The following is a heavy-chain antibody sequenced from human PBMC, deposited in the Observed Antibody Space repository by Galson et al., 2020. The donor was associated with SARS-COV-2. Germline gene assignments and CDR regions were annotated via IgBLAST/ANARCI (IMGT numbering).Heavy chain of an antibody. Sequence: ETSETLSLTCTVSGGSISSYYWSWIRQPPGKGLEWIGYIYYSGSTNHNPSLKSRVTISVDTSKNQFSLKLSSVTAADTAVYYCARENYYGSGSYGYGMDVWGQGTTVTVSS. J-gene: IGHJ6*02. CDR3: ARENYYGSGSYGYGMDV. CDR2: IYYSGST. CDR1: GGSISSYY. V-gene: IGHV4-59*01. D-gene: IGHD3-10*01.